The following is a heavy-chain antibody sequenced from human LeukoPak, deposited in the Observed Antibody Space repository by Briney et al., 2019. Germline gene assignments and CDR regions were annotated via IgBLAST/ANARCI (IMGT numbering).Heavy chain of an antibody. V-gene: IGHV4-59*01. J-gene: IGHJ3*02. Sequence: SETLSLTGTVSGGSISSYYWSWIRQPPGKGLEWIGYIYYGGSTNYNPSLKSRVTISVDTSKNQFSLKLSSVTAADTAVYYCARGSYYDSSGYFDAFDIWGQGTMVTVSS. CDR2: IYYGGST. CDR1: GGSISSYY. CDR3: ARGSYYDSSGYFDAFDI. D-gene: IGHD3-22*01.